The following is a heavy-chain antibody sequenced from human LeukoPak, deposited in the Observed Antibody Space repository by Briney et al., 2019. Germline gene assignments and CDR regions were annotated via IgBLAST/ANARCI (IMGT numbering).Heavy chain of an antibody. CDR1: GFTFSRSS. Sequence: GGSLRLSCAASGFTFSRSSMNWVRQAPGKGLEWVSSISSSSSYIYYADSVKGRFTISRDNAKNSLYLQMNSLRAEDTAVYYCARDRDIVLMVYARHYGMDVWGQGTTVTVSS. CDR3: ARDRDIVLMVYARHYGMDV. D-gene: IGHD2-8*01. J-gene: IGHJ6*02. V-gene: IGHV3-21*01. CDR2: ISSSSSYI.